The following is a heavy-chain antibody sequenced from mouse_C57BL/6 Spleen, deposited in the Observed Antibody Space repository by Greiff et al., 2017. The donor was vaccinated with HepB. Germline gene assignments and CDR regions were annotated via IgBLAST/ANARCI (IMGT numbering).Heavy chain of an antibody. V-gene: IGHV1-52*01. CDR3: SRYYCGSSYDWSFDV. Sequence: QVQLQQPGAELVRPGSSVKLSCKASGYTFTSYWMHWVKQRPIQGLEWIGNIDPSDSETHYNQKFKDKATLTVDKSSSTAYMQLSSLTSEDSAVYYCSRYYCGSSYDWSFDVWGTGTTVTVSS. D-gene: IGHD1-1*01. CDR1: GYTFTSYW. J-gene: IGHJ1*03. CDR2: IDPSDSET.